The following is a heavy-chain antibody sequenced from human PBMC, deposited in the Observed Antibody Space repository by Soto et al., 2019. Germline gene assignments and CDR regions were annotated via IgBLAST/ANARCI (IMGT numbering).Heavy chain of an antibody. CDR2: VYRTGST. CDR3: ARASPVVTDV. Sequence: SXTLSLTCAVSGGSISTSNWWSSVRQPPGKGLEWIGEVYRTGSTTYNPSLESRLTISVDKSKNQFSLKLTSVTAADTAVYYCARASPVVTDVWGQGTTVTVSS. D-gene: IGHD5-18*01. CDR1: GGSISTSNW. V-gene: IGHV4-4*02. J-gene: IGHJ6*02.